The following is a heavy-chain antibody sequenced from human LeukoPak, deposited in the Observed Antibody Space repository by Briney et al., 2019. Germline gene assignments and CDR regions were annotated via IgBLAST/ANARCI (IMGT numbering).Heavy chain of an antibody. Sequence: SQTLSLTCTVSGGSISSGVYYWSWIRQHPGKGLEWIGYIYYSGSTYYNPSLKSRVTISLDTSKNQFSLKLSSVTAADTAVYYCARGGAGYCSGRSCSAAFDPWGQGTLVTVSS. CDR3: ARGGAGYCSGRSCSAAFDP. J-gene: IGHJ5*02. CDR2: IYYSGST. CDR1: GGSISSGVYY. V-gene: IGHV4-31*03. D-gene: IGHD2-15*01.